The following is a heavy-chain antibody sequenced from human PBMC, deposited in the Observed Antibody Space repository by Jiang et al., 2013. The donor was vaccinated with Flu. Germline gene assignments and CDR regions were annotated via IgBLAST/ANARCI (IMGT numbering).Heavy chain of an antibody. CDR2: IDPSDSYT. D-gene: IGHD3-3*01. CDR1: GYSFTSYW. Sequence: EVQLVESGAEVKKPGESLRISCKGSGYSFTSYWITWVRQMPGKGLEWMGRIDPSDSYTNYSPSFRGHVTISVDKSISTAYLQWSSLKASDTAIYYCARLQGHFGRMDVWGKGTTVTVSS. J-gene: IGHJ6*04. CDR3: ARLQGHFGRMDV. V-gene: IGHV5-10-1*03.